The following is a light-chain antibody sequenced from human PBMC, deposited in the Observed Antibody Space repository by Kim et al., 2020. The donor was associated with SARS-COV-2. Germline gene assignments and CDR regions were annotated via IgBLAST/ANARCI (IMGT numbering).Light chain of an antibody. CDR2: AAS. Sequence: SAAVGDKVTITCRASQGISNNLAWYQHKPGKAPKLLIYAASALQSEVPSRFSGSGSGTEFTLTISSLQPEDVATFYCQRYNSAPWTFGQGTKLEI. CDR1: QGISNN. CDR3: QRYNSAPWT. J-gene: IGKJ1*01. V-gene: IGKV1-27*01.